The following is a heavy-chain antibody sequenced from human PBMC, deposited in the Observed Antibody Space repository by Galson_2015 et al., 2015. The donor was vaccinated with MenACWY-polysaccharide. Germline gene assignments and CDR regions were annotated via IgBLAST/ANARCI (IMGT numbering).Heavy chain of an antibody. D-gene: IGHD6-19*01. J-gene: IGHJ4*02. CDR1: GFTFSSFV. CDR2: ITSTAGST. Sequence: LRLSCAASGFTFSSFVMSWVRQAPGKGLEWVSAITSTAGSTYYVDSVKGRFTVSRDNSKNTLYLEMNTLRVEDTAVYYCAKCPSDTSGWYGAKSDYWGRGALVTVSS. CDR3: AKCPSDTSGWYGAKSDY. V-gene: IGHV3-23*05.